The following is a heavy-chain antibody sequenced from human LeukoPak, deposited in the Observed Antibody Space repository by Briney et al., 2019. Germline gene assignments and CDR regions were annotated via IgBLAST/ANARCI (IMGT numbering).Heavy chain of an antibody. J-gene: IGHJ6*03. Sequence: PGGSLRLSCAASGFTFNSETMNWVCQAPGKRLERGSYISSGGNTIYYADSVKGRFTISRDNSKNTLYLQMNSLRAEDTAVYYCAKDRTNAYDSSGSYYYYYYMDVWGKGTTVTISS. CDR2: ISSGGNTI. CDR3: AKDRTNAYDSSGSYYYYYYMDV. V-gene: IGHV3-48*01. D-gene: IGHD3-22*01. CDR1: GFTFNSET.